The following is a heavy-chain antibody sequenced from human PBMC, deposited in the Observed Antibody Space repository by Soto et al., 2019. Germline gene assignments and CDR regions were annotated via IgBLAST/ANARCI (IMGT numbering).Heavy chain of an antibody. J-gene: IGHJ4*02. Sequence: AGGSLRLSCAASGLSFSNYAMSWVRQAPGKGLEWVSGISASGSNTYYTDSVKGRFTISRDNSKNTLYLQMNNLRVEDKAVYYCADGGEWSFNFEYWGQGTLVTVSS. CDR2: ISASGSNT. CDR3: ADGGEWSFNFEY. CDR1: GLSFSNYA. D-gene: IGHD3-3*01. V-gene: IGHV3-23*01.